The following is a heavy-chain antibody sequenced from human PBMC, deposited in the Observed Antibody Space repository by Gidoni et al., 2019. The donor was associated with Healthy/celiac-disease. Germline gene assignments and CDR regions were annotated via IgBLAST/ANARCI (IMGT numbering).Heavy chain of an antibody. D-gene: IGHD3-16*01. Sequence: QVQLVQSGAEVKKPGASVKVSCKASGYTFTSYYLHWVRQAPGQGLEWMGIINPSGGSTSYAQKFQGRVTMTRDTSTSTVYMELSSLRSEDTAVYYWARSGGALGDYWGQGTLVTVSS. CDR1: GYTFTSYY. CDR3: ARSGGALGDY. J-gene: IGHJ4*02. CDR2: INPSGGST. V-gene: IGHV1-46*01.